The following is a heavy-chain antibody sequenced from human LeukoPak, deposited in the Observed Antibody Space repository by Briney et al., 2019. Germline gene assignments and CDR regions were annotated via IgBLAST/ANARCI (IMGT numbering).Heavy chain of an antibody. Sequence: SETLSLTCTVSGYSISSGYYWGWIRQPPGKGLEWIGSIYHSGSTYYNPSLKSRVTISVDTFKNQFSLKLSSVTAADTAVYYCARVIGRYPVVVYRANWFDPWGQGTLVTVSS. CDR1: GYSISSGYY. CDR2: IYHSGST. J-gene: IGHJ5*02. D-gene: IGHD2-15*01. V-gene: IGHV4-38-2*02. CDR3: ARVIGRYPVVVYRANWFDP.